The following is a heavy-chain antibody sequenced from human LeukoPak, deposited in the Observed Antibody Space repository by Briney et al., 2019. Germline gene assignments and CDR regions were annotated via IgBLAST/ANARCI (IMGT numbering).Heavy chain of an antibody. D-gene: IGHD6-13*01. CDR1: GGSISSYY. CDR3: ARDESSSWHQVFFY. CDR2: IYTSGST. V-gene: IGHV4-4*07. J-gene: IGHJ4*02. Sequence: SETLSLTCTVSGGSISSYYWSWIRQSPGKGLEWIGRIYTSGSTNYNPSLKSRVTMSVDTSKNQFSLKLSSVTAADTAVYYCARDESSSWHQVFFYWGQGTLVTVSS.